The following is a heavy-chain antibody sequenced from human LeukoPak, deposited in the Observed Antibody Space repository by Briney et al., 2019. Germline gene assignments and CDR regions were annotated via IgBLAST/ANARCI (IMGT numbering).Heavy chain of an antibody. CDR3: ARFSGSSNFDY. J-gene: IGHJ4*02. CDR1: GYTFTGYY. D-gene: IGHD1-26*01. CDR2: NNPNSGGT. V-gene: IGHV1-2*02. Sequence: ASVKVSCKASGYTFTGYYMHWVRQAPGQGLEWMGWNNPNSGGTNYAQNFQGRVTMTRDTSMSTAYMELSSLRSDDTAVYYCARFSGSSNFDYWGQGTLVTVSS.